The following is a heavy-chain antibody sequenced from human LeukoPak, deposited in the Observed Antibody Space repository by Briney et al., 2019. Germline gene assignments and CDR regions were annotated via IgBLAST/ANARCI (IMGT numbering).Heavy chain of an antibody. Sequence: SETLSLTCTVSGGSISSGDYYWSWIRQPPGKGLEWIGYIYYSGSTYYNPSLKSRVTISVDTSKNQFSLKLSSVTAADTAVYYCASLAVTGTSYAFDIRGQGTMVTVSS. D-gene: IGHD1-20*01. CDR3: ASLAVTGTSYAFDI. V-gene: IGHV4-30-4*01. CDR1: GGSISSGDYY. J-gene: IGHJ3*02. CDR2: IYYSGST.